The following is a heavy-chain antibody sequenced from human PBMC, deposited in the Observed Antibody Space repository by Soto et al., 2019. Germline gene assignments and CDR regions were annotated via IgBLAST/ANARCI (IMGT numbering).Heavy chain of an antibody. J-gene: IGHJ6*03. Sequence: QVELVESGGGVVQPGRSLRLSCAASGFTFSSYGMHWVRQAPGKGLEWVTVISYDGSNKYYADSVKGRFTISRDNSKNTLYLQMNSLRAEDTAVYYCAKGALMVRGVIEHYYYYMDVWGKGTTVTVSS. CDR1: GFTFSSYG. CDR3: AKGALMVRGVIEHYYYYMDV. CDR2: ISYDGSNK. D-gene: IGHD3-10*01. V-gene: IGHV3-30*18.